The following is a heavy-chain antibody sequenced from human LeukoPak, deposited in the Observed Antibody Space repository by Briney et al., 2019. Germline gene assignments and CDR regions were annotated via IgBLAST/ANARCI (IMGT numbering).Heavy chain of an antibody. CDR1: GFTFSSYS. J-gene: IGHJ5*02. Sequence: GGSLRLSCAASGFTFSSYSMSWVRQAPGKGLEWVSAISGSGGSTYYADSVKGRFTISRDNSKNTLYLQMNSLRAEDTAVYYCASLGYCSGGSCYSVGFGWFDPWGQGTLVTVSS. CDR2: ISGSGGST. D-gene: IGHD2-15*01. CDR3: ASLGYCSGGSCYSVGFGWFDP. V-gene: IGHV3-23*01.